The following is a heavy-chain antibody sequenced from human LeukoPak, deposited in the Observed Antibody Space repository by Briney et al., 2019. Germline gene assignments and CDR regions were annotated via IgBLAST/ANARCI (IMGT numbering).Heavy chain of an antibody. CDR1: GFTFSSYS. CDR3: ARSPGGDYANY. CDR2: ISSSSSYI. D-gene: IGHD4-17*01. Sequence: GGSLRLSCAASGFTFSSYSMNWVRQAPGKGLEWVSSISSSSSYIYYADSVKGRFTISRDNAKNSLYLQMNSLRAEDTAVYYCARSPGGDYANYWGQGTLVTVSS. J-gene: IGHJ4*02. V-gene: IGHV3-21*01.